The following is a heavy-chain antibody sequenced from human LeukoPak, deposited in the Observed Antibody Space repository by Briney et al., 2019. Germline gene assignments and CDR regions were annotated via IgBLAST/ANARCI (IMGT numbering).Heavy chain of an antibody. CDR3: ARRTIVGATYDY. V-gene: IGHV5-51*01. J-gene: IGHJ4*02. CDR2: IYPGDSDT. D-gene: IGHD1-26*01. CDR1: GYSFPNYW. Sequence: GESLKISCKGSGYSFPNYWIGWVRQMPGKGLEWMGIIYPGDSDTRYSPSFQGQVTISVDKSISTAYLQWSSLTASDTAMYYCARRTIVGATYDYWGQGTLVTVSS.